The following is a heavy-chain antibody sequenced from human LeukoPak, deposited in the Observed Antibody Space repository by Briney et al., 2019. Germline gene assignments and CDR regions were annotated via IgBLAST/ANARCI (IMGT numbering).Heavy chain of an antibody. D-gene: IGHD1-1*01. CDR1: SGSITSHY. V-gene: IGHV4-59*11. CDR2: IYYTGST. J-gene: IGHJ3*02. CDR3: ATDRERAFDI. Sequence: SETLSLTCIVSSGSITSHYWSWIRQPPGKGLEWIGCIYYTGSTNYNSSLKSRVTISVDTSKNRFSLKLSSVTAADTAVYYCATDRERAFDIWGQGTMVTVSS.